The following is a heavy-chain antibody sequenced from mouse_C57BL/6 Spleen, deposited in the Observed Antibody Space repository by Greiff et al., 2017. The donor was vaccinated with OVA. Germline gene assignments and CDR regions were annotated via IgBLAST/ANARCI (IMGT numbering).Heavy chain of an antibody. CDR1: GYAFSSSW. V-gene: IGHV1-82*01. CDR2: IYPGDGDT. CDR3: ARKGYGGSGFDY. J-gene: IGHJ2*01. D-gene: IGHD1-1*02. Sequence: VKVVESGPELVKPGASVKISCKASGYAFSSSWMTWVKQRPGKGLEWIGRIYPGDGDTNYNGTFKGKATLTADKSSSTAYMQLSSLTSEDSAVYFCARKGYGGSGFDYWGQGTTLTVSS.